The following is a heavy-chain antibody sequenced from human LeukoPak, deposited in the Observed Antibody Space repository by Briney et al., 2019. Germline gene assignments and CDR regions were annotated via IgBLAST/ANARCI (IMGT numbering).Heavy chain of an antibody. D-gene: IGHD6-19*01. CDR2: IYTSGST. V-gene: IGHV4-4*07. CDR1: GGSISSYY. Sequence: SETLSLTCTVSGGSISSYYWSWIRQPAGKGLKWIGRIYTSGSTNYNPSLKSRVTMSIDTSKNQFSLKLSSVTAADTAVYYCARAETLAVAGTSDVYYYYMDVWGKGTTVTVSS. J-gene: IGHJ6*03. CDR3: ARAETLAVAGTSDVYYYYMDV.